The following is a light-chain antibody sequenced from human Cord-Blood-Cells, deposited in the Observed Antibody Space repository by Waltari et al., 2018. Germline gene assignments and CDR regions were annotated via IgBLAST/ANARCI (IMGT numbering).Light chain of an antibody. CDR3: SSYAGSNNVV. Sequence: QSALTQPPSASASPGQSVTISCTGTSSDVGAYNYVPWYQQHPGKAPKLMMYEVSKRPSGVPDRFSGSKSGNTASLTVSGLQAEDEADYYCSSYAGSNNVVFGGGTKLTVL. J-gene: IGLJ2*01. CDR1: SSDVGAYNY. CDR2: EVS. V-gene: IGLV2-8*01.